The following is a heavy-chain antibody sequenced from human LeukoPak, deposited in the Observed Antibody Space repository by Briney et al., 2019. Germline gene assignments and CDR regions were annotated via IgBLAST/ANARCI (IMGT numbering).Heavy chain of an antibody. CDR1: GFTFRNYG. Sequence: PGGSLRLSCAASGFTFRNYGMHWVRQAPGKGLEWVAVIWYDGSNKYYADSVKGRFTISRDNSKNTLYLQMNSLRAEDTAVYYCARAAGYSYGSPPFDYWGQGTLVTVSS. V-gene: IGHV3-33*01. J-gene: IGHJ4*02. CDR3: ARAAGYSYGSPPFDY. D-gene: IGHD5-18*01. CDR2: IWYDGSNK.